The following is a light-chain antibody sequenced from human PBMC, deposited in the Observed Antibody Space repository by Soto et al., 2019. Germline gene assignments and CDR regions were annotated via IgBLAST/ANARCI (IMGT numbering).Light chain of an antibody. Sequence: DIQMSQSPSTLSASVGDRVTITCRSSQSISGYLAWYQQKPGKAPKLLIYDASSLQSGVPSRFSGSGSGTEFTLTISSLQPDDSATYYCQQANSFPLTFGGGTKVDIK. V-gene: IGKV1-5*01. J-gene: IGKJ4*01. CDR1: QSISGY. CDR3: QQANSFPLT. CDR2: DAS.